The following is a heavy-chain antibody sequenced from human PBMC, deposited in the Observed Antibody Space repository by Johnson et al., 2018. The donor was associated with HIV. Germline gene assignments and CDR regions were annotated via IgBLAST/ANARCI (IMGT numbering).Heavy chain of an antibody. CDR2: ISWDGGST. Sequence: VQLVESGGGLVQPGGSLRLSCAASGFRFDDYGMSWVRQAPGKGLEWVSLISWDGGSTYYADSVKGRFTISRDNSKNSLYLQMNSLRAEDTALYYCAKDILGDPVVVSAFDIWGQGTMVTVSS. CDR1: GFRFDDYG. V-gene: IGHV3-43D*03. D-gene: IGHD2-21*01. CDR3: AKDILGDPVVVSAFDI. J-gene: IGHJ3*02.